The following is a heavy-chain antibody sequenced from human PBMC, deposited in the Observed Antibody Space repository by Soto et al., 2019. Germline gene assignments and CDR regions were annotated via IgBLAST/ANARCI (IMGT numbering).Heavy chain of an antibody. J-gene: IGHJ6*02. CDR1: GYTFTSYG. CDR3: AREPAPMVRGVIDYYYGMDV. CDR2: ISAYNGNT. Sequence: ASVKVSCKASGYTFTSYGISCVRQAPGQGLEWMGWISAYNGNTNYAQKLQGRVTMTTDTSTSTAYMELRSLRSDDTAVYYCAREPAPMVRGVIDYYYGMDVWGQGTTVTVSS. D-gene: IGHD3-10*01. V-gene: IGHV1-18*01.